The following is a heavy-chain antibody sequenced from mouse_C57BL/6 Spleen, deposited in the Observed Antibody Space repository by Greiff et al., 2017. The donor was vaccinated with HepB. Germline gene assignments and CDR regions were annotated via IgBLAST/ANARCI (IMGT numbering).Heavy chain of an antibody. CDR2: ISSGGSYT. D-gene: IGHD1-1*01. J-gene: IGHJ1*03. Sequence: EVKLMESGGDLVKPGGSLKLSCAASGFTFSSYGMSWVRQTPDKRLEWVATISSGGSYTYYPDSVKGRFTISRDNAKNTLYLQMSSLKSEDTAMYYCARPFTYYGSSYWYFDVWGTGTTVTVSS. CDR3: ARPFTYYGSSYWYFDV. V-gene: IGHV5-6*01. CDR1: GFTFSSYG.